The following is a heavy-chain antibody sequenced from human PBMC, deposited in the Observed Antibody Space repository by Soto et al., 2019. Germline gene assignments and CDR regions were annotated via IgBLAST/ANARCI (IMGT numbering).Heavy chain of an antibody. V-gene: IGHV3-48*01. Sequence: GGSLRLSCAASGFTFSSYSMNWVRQAPGKGLEWVSYISSSSSTIYYADSVKGRFTISRDNAKNSLYLQMNSLRAEDTAVYYCARDSYCTNGVCYPWLLDYWGQGTLVTVSS. CDR3: ARDSYCTNGVCYPWLLDY. CDR1: GFTFSSYS. J-gene: IGHJ4*02. D-gene: IGHD2-8*01. CDR2: ISSSSSTI.